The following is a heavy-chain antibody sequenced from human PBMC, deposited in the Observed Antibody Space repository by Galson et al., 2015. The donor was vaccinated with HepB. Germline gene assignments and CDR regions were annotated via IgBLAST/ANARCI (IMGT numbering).Heavy chain of an antibody. CDR2: ISTYT. Sequence: SVKVSCKASGYTFTTYGITWVRQAPGQGLEWMGWISTYTKYAQKFQGRVTMTTDTSTSTAHMELRSLRSDDTAVYYCARGDWYFDLWGRGTLVTVSS. J-gene: IGHJ2*01. CDR3: ARGDWYFDL. V-gene: IGHV1-18*01. CDR1: GYTFTTYG.